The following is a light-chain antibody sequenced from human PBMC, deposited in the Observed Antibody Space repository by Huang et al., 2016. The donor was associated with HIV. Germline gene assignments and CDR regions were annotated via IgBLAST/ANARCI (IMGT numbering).Light chain of an antibody. CDR3: QQYYSTPLT. Sequence: DIQMTQSPFSLSASVGDRVTITCRASQGISDYSAWYQQKPGKAPKLLLYAASKLESGVPSRFSVSVSGTHYTLTISSLQPEDFATYYCQQYYSTPLTFGGGTRVEIK. CDR2: AAS. J-gene: IGKJ4*01. V-gene: IGKV1-NL1*01. CDR1: QGISDY.